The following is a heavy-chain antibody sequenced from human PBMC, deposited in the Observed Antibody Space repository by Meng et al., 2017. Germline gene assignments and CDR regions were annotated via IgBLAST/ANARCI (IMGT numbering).Heavy chain of an antibody. CDR2: IHYSGRT. CDR3: AREADGSGRLDY. CDR1: GGSISSGVYY. J-gene: IGHJ4*02. V-gene: IGHV4-31*03. D-gene: IGHD3-10*01. Sequence: QVQPQESRPRRVKPSQTLSLPCSVSGGSISSGVYYWSWIRQHPGKGLEWIGHIHYSGRTYYNPSLESRVIISVDTSKNQFSLKLNSVTAADTAVYYCAREADGSGRLDYWGQGSLVTVSS.